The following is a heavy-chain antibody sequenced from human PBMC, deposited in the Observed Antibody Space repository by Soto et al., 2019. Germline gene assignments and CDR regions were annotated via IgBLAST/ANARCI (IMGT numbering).Heavy chain of an antibody. CDR2: IYYSGST. CDR3: ARTSRYSSSRTYYMDV. CDR1: GGSISSYY. J-gene: IGHJ6*03. V-gene: IGHV4-59*01. Sequence: PSETLSLTCTVSGGSISSYYWSWIRQPPGKGLEWIGYIYYSGSTNYNPSLKSRVTISVDTSKNQFSLKLSSVTAADTAVYYCARTSRYSSSRTYYMDVWGKGTTVTVS. D-gene: IGHD6-6*01.